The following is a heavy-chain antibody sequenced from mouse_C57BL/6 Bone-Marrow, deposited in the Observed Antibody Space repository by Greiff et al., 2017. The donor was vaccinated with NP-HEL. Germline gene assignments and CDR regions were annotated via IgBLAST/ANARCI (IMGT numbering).Heavy chain of an antibody. V-gene: IGHV1-76*01. CDR3: ARPKGYDSLDY. Sequence: VQLQQSGAELVRPGASVKLSCKASGYTFTDYYINWVKQRPGQGLEWIARIYPGSGNTNYNEKFKGKATLTAEKSSSTAYMQLSSLTSEDSAVYFCARPKGYDSLDYWGQGTTLTVSS. CDR2: IYPGSGNT. CDR1: GYTFTDYY. J-gene: IGHJ2*01. D-gene: IGHD2-4*01.